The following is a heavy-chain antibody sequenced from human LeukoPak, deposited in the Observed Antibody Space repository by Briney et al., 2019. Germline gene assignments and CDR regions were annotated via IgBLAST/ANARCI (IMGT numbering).Heavy chain of an antibody. Sequence: PSETLSLTCAVYGGSFSGYYWSWIRQPPGKGLEWIGEINHSGSTNYNPSLKSRVTISVDTSKNQFSLKLSSVTAADTAVYYCARRRVVAATRGCYFDYWGQGTLVTVSS. J-gene: IGHJ4*02. D-gene: IGHD2-15*01. CDR1: GGSFSGYY. V-gene: IGHV4-34*01. CDR2: INHSGST. CDR3: ARRRVVAATRGCYFDY.